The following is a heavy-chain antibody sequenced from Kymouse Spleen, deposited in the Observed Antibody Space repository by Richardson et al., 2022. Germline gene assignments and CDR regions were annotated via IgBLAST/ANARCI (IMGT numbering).Heavy chain of an antibody. CDR1: GGSISSSSYY. CDR2: IYYSGST. V-gene: IGHV4-39*01. D-gene: IGHD3-10*01. J-gene: IGHJ6*02. Sequence: QLQLQESGPGLVKPSETLSLTCTVSGGSISSSSYYWGWIRQPPGKGLEWIGSIYYSGSTYYNPSLKSRVTISVDTSKNQFSLKLSSVTAADTAVYYCARPTYYYGSGSYS*SATTTTVWTSGAKGPRSPSPQ. CDR3: ARPTYYYGSGSYS*SATTTTVWTS.